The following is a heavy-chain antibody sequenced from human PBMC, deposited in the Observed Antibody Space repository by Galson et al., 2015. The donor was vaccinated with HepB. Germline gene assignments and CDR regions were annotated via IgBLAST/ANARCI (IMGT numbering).Heavy chain of an antibody. CDR1: GYSFTNYG. V-gene: IGHV1-18*01. D-gene: IGHD2-15*01. J-gene: IGHJ4*02. CDR2: ISGYSGDA. CDR3: ARARYSSSPPDY. Sequence: SVKVSCKASGYSFTNYGVSWVRRAPGQGLEWMGWISGYSGDANYAQNLQGRVTMTTETSANTAYLELKSLKSDDTAVYYCARARYSSSPPDYWGQGTLVTVSS.